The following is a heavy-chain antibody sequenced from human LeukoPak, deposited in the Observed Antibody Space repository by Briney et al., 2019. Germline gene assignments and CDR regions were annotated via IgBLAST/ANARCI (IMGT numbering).Heavy chain of an antibody. CDR3: AKDPRAYGSGRPYYYGMDV. CDR2: ISGDGGST. J-gene: IGHJ6*02. Sequence: GGSLRLSCAASGFTFDDYAMHWVRQAPGKGLEWVSLISGDGGSTYYADSVKGRFTISRDNSKNSLYLQMNSLRTEDTALYYCAKDPRAYGSGRPYYYGMDVWGQGTTVTVSS. D-gene: IGHD3-10*01. CDR1: GFTFDDYA. V-gene: IGHV3-43*02.